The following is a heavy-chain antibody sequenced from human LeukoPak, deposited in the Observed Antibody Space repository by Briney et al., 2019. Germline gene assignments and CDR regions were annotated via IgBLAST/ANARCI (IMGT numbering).Heavy chain of an antibody. J-gene: IGHJ4*02. Sequence: GGSLRLSCAASGFTFSSYAMSWVRQAPGKGLEWVSALSGSGISTYYADSVRGRFTISRDNSKNTLYLHMNSLRAEDTALYYCARLKGSGSFDYWGQGTLVTVSS. D-gene: IGHD3-10*01. CDR2: LSGSGIST. V-gene: IGHV3-23*01. CDR3: ARLKGSGSFDY. CDR1: GFTFSSYA.